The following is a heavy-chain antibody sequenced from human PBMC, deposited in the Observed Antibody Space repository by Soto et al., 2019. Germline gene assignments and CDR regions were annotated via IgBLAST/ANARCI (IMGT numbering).Heavy chain of an antibody. CDR1: GFTFSNAW. D-gene: IGHD6-19*01. V-gene: IGHV3-15*01. J-gene: IGHJ4*02. Sequence: EVQLVESGGGLVKPGGSLRLSCAASGFTFSNAWMSWVRQAPGKGLEWVGRIKSGTDGGTIDYAAPVKGRFTISRDDSKHTLYLQMHSLKTEDTAVYYCTTLSAIAVTGNLYRGYWGQGTLVTVSS. CDR2: IKSGTDGGTI. CDR3: TTLSAIAVTGNLYRGY.